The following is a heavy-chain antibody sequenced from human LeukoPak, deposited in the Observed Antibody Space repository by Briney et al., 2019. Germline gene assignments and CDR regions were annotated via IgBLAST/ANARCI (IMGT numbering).Heavy chain of an antibody. CDR1: GFTFSSYA. CDR3: AKSLNRLRSQDAFDL. Sequence: GGSLRLSCAASGFTFSSYAMHWVLQAPGKGLEWVALIAYDESNKYYTDSVKGRFTISRDNSKNTLHLQMNSLRPEDTAVYYCAKSLNRLRSQDAFDLWGQGTLVTVSS. J-gene: IGHJ4*02. CDR2: IAYDESNK. V-gene: IGHV3-30-3*02. D-gene: IGHD3-16*01.